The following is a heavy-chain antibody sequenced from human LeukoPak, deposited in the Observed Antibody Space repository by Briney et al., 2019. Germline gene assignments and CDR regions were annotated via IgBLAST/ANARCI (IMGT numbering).Heavy chain of an antibody. CDR1: GFTFSSYS. Sequence: PGGSLRLSCAASGFTFSSYSMNWVRQAPGKGLEWVSSISSSSSYIYYADSVKGRFTISRDNAKNSLYLQMNSLRAEDTAVYYCARLLGRSYYALDIWGRGTMVTVSS. CDR3: ARLLGRSYYALDI. CDR2: ISSSSSYI. J-gene: IGHJ3*02. D-gene: IGHD1-26*01. V-gene: IGHV3-21*01.